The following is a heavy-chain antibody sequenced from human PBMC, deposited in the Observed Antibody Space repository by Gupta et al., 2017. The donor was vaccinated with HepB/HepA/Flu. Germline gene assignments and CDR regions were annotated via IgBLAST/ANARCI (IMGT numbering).Heavy chain of an antibody. CDR1: GFTFSNYP. CDR2: ITGSGDRT. Sequence: EEQLLESGGALAQPGGSLRLSCAASGFTFSNYPLAWVRQAPGKGLEWVSVITGSGDRTYYTDSVKGRFTISRDNSRATLYLQMNSLRAEDTAVYYCANADLAWGQGTLVTVSS. CDR3: ANADLA. J-gene: IGHJ5*02. V-gene: IGHV3-23*01.